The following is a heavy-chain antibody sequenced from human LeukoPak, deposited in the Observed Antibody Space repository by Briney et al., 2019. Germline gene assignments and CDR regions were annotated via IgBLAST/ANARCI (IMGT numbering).Heavy chain of an antibody. V-gene: IGHV3-23*01. CDR1: GFTFNAHA. CDR2: ISGSGGST. J-gene: IGHJ3*02. CDR3: AKGGELELDAFDI. D-gene: IGHD1-1*01. Sequence: PGRSLRLSCAASGFTFNAHAIHWVRQAPGKGLEWVSAISGSGGSTYYADSVKGRFTISRDNSKNTLYLQMNSLRAEDTAVYYCAKGGELELDAFDIWGQGTMVTVSS.